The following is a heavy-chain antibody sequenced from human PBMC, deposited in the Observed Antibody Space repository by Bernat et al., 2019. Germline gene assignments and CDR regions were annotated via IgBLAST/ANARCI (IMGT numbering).Heavy chain of an antibody. CDR3: ARQRAIAVADPDAFDI. V-gene: IGHV4-39*01. CDR2: IYYSGST. J-gene: IGHJ3*02. CDR1: GGSIRSSSYY. Sequence: QLQLQESGPGLVKPSETLSLTCTVSGGSIRSSSYYWAWIRQPPGKGLEWIGTIYYSGSTYHNPSLKSQVTISVDTSKNQFSLKLSSVTAADTAVYYCARQRAIAVADPDAFDIWGQGTMVTVSS. D-gene: IGHD6-19*01.